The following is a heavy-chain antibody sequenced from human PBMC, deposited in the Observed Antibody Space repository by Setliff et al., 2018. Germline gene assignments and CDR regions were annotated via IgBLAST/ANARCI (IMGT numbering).Heavy chain of an antibody. Sequence: GGSLRLSCEASGFSFSTYSMSWVRRAPGKGLEWVSYISSSGSTIYYADSVKGRFTISRDNAKNSLYLQMNSLRAEDTAVYYCARDSHTYYDILTGYLDFDYWGQGTLVTVSS. CDR1: GFSFSTYS. D-gene: IGHD3-9*01. V-gene: IGHV3-11*04. J-gene: IGHJ4*02. CDR2: ISSSGSTI. CDR3: ARDSHTYYDILTGYLDFDY.